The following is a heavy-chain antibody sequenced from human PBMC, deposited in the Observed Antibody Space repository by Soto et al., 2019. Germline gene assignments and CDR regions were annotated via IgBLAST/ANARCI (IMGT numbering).Heavy chain of an antibody. D-gene: IGHD6-19*01. V-gene: IGHV2-5*01. CDR1: GFSLSTSGVG. Sequence: QITLKESGPTLVKPTQTLTLTCTFSGFSLSTSGVGVGWIRQPPGKALEWLALIYWNDDKRYSPSLKSRLTTTKDTSKNQVVLTMTNMDPVDTATYYCAHSRWLVISDWFDPWGQGTLVTVSS. J-gene: IGHJ5*02. CDR3: AHSRWLVISDWFDP. CDR2: IYWNDDK.